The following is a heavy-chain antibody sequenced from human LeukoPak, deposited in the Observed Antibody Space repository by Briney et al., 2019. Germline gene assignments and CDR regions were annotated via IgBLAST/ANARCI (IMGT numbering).Heavy chain of an antibody. CDR2: INHSGST. Sequence: PETLSLTCAVYGGSFSGYYWSWIRQPPGKGLEWIGEINHSGSTNYNPSLKSRVTISVDTSKNQFSLKLSSVTAADTAVYYCAREGRRLLTGYYKAPGAFDIWGQGTMVTVSS. D-gene: IGHD3-9*01. V-gene: IGHV4-34*01. CDR3: AREGRRLLTGYYKAPGAFDI. CDR1: GGSFSGYY. J-gene: IGHJ3*02.